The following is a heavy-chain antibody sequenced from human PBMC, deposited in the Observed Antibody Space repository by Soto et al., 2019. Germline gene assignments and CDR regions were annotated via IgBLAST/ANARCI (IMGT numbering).Heavy chain of an antibody. V-gene: IGHV3-48*01. Sequence: EVQLVESGGALVQPGGSLRLSCAASGFTFSTYSMNWVRQAPGKGLEWVSSISSSSTIYYAGSVKGRFTISRQNVQNSLYLQMHSPRAEYTAVYYCASERGSGWAFDYWGQGTLVSVSS. D-gene: IGHD6-19*01. CDR3: ASERGSGWAFDY. CDR1: GFTFSTYS. CDR2: ISSSSTI. J-gene: IGHJ4*02.